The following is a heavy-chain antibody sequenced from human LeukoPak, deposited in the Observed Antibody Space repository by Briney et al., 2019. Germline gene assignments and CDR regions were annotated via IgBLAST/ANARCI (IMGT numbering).Heavy chain of an antibody. J-gene: IGHJ4*02. CDR1: GFIVNTNY. D-gene: IGHD4-17*01. V-gene: IGHV3-53*01. CDR2: IYADGNT. CDR3: ARDSYGDANFDS. Sequence: PGGSLRLSCAASGFIVNTNYMTWVRQAPGRGLEWVSFIYADGNTYYGASVKGRFTISRDISKNVVYLQMNSLRAEDTAVYYCARDSYGDANFDSWGQGTLVTVSS.